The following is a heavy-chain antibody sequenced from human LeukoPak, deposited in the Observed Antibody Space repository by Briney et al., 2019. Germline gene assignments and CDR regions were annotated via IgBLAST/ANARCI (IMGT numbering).Heavy chain of an antibody. V-gene: IGHV4-59*01. D-gene: IGHD1-26*01. J-gene: IGHJ6*02. CDR3: ARDRGVGATEVYYYYGMDV. CDR1: GGSISSYY. Sequence: PSETLSLTCTVSGGSISSYYWSWIRQPPGKGLEWIGYIYYSGSTNYNPSLKSRVTISVDTSKNQFSLKLSSVTAADTAVYYCARDRGVGATEVYYYYGMDVWGQGTTVTVSS. CDR2: IYYSGST.